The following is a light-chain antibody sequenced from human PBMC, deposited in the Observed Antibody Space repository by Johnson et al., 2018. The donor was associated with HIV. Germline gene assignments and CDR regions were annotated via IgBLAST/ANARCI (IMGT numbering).Light chain of an antibody. J-gene: IGLJ1*01. V-gene: IGLV1-51*01. Sequence: QSVLTQPPSVSAAPGQKVTISCSGSSSNIGNNYVSWYQQLPGTAPKLLIYDNNKRPSGIPDRFSGSKSGTSATLGITGLRTGDEADYYCGTWDSSLSAGVCGTGTKVTVL. CDR3: GTWDSSLSAGV. CDR1: SSNIGNNY. CDR2: DNN.